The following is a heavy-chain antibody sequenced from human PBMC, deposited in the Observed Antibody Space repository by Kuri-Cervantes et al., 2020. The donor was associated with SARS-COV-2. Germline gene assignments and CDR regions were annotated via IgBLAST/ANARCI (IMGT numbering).Heavy chain of an antibody. Sequence: SGPTLVKPTQTLTLTCTFSGFSLSTSGVGVGWIRQPPGKGLEWIGSIYYSGSTYYNPSLKSQVTISVDTSKNQFSLKLSSVTAADTAVYYCARGPELGHFFDYWGQGTLVTVSS. J-gene: IGHJ4*02. CDR1: GFSLSTSGVG. V-gene: IGHV4-39*01. D-gene: IGHD7-27*01. CDR3: ARGPELGHFFDY. CDR2: IYYSGST.